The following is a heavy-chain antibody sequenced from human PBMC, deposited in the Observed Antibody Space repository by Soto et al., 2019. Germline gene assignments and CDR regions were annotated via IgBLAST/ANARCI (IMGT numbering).Heavy chain of an antibody. CDR2: IWYDGRRE. V-gene: IGHV3-33*01. CDR3: ARDGMANSGYDYDY. D-gene: IGHD5-12*01. J-gene: IGHJ4*02. Sequence: QVQLVESGGGVVQPGRSLRLSCAASGFTFSNYGMHWVRQAPGKGLEWVALIWYDGRREYYVDSVKGRFTISRDNTKNTLYLQMNSLRAEDTAVYYCARDGMANSGYDYDYCGQGTLVTVSS. CDR1: GFTFSNYG.